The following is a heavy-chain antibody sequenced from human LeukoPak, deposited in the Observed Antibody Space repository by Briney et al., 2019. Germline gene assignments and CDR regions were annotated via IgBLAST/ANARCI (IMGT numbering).Heavy chain of an antibody. Sequence: SETLSLTCTVSGGSITSSSYYWGWIRQPPGKGLEWIGSIYYSGSPYYNPSLKSRVTISLDTSKKQFSLKLSSVTAADTAVYYCARLNARMVRGVTPDAFDIWGQGTMVTVSS. CDR3: ARLNARMVRGVTPDAFDI. V-gene: IGHV4-39*07. CDR2: IYYSGSP. J-gene: IGHJ3*02. D-gene: IGHD3-10*01. CDR1: GGSITSSSYY.